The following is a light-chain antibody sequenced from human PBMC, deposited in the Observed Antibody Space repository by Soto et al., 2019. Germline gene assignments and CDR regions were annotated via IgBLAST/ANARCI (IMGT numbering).Light chain of an antibody. CDR1: RSITTY. V-gene: IGKV1-39*01. CDR2: AAS. CDR3: QQSYSAPPWT. Sequence: GDTVTITCRASRSITTYLNWYQQKPGKAPTLLIYAASSLQSGVPSRFSGSGSGTDFTLTISSLQPEDFATYYCQQSYSAPPWTFGQGTKLEIK. J-gene: IGKJ2*01.